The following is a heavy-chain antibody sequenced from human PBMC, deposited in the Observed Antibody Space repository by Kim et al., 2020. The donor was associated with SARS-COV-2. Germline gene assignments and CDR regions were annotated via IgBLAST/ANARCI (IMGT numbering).Heavy chain of an antibody. CDR3: ARVRDLGVSWFDP. J-gene: IGHJ5*02. V-gene: IGHV1-69*01. Sequence: YAQQFQGRVTITADVSTSTAYLELSSLTSDDTAIYYCARVRDLGVSWFDPWGQGTLVTVSS. D-gene: IGHD3-16*01.